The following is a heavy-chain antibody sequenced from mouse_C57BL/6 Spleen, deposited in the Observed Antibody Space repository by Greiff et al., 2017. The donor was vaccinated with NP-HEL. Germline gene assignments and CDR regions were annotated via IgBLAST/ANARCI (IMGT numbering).Heavy chain of an antibody. CDR1: GYTFTSYW. J-gene: IGHJ2*01. Sequence: VQLQQSGAELAKPGASVKLSCTASGYTFTSYWMHWVKQRPGQGLEWIGYINPSSGYTKYNQKFKDKATLTADKSSSTAYMQLSSLTYEDSAVYCCANYYYNYYYFGYWGQGTTLTVSS. CDR2: INPSSGYT. CDR3: ANYYYNYYYFGY. V-gene: IGHV1-7*01. D-gene: IGHD2-12*01.